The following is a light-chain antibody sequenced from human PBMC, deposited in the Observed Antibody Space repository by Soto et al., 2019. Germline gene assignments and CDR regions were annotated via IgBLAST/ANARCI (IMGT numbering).Light chain of an antibody. CDR1: QSVSNN. Sequence: EIVLTQSPATLSLSPGEGATLSCRASQSVSNNFAWYQQKPGQAPRLLIYYASNRATGIPARFSGSGSGTDFTLTISRLEPEDFAVYYCQHYGSSPPVTFGGGTKVEIK. V-gene: IGKV3-20*01. CDR3: QHYGSSPPVT. CDR2: YAS. J-gene: IGKJ4*01.